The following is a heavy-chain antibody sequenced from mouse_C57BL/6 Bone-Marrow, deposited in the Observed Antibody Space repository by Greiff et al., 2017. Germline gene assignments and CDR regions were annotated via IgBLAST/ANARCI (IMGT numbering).Heavy chain of an antibody. CDR2: IYPGNSDT. D-gene: IGHD1-1*01. CDR1: GYTFTSYW. CDR3: TRHYGSSTGAY. J-gene: IGHJ3*01. V-gene: IGHV1-5*01. Sequence: DVQLQESGTVLARPGASVKMSCKTSGYTFTSYWMHWVKQRPGQGLEWIGAIYPGNSDTSYNQKFKGKAKLTAVTSASTAYMELSSLTNEDSAVYYCTRHYGSSTGAYWGQGTLVTVSA.